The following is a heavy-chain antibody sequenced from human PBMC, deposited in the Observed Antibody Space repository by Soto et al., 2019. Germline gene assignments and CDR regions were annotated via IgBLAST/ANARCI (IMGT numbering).Heavy chain of an antibody. Sequence: EVQLVESGGGLVQPGGSLRLSCADSGFSFSSYWMHWLRQGPEKGLVWVSRINTDGSSTNYADSVKGRFTISRDNAKSTLYLQMNSLRAEDTAVYYCARSPGGYYTGWGQGTVVTASS. J-gene: IGHJ3*01. CDR3: ARSPGGYYTG. CDR1: GFSFSSYW. CDR2: INTDGSST. V-gene: IGHV3-74*01. D-gene: IGHD2-8*02.